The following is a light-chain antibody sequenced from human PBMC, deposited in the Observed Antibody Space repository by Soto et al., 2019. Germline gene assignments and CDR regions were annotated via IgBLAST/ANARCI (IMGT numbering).Light chain of an antibody. CDR3: QQYYDWPTIT. V-gene: IGKV3-15*01. CDR1: ESVRSN. Sequence: EIVMTQSPATLSVPPGDRATLSCRASESVRSNLAWYQQKPGQAPRLLIHGASIRAADIPARFSGSGSGTRFTLTISTVQSEDFAVYYCQQYYDWPTITFGQGTRLE. CDR2: GAS. J-gene: IGKJ5*01.